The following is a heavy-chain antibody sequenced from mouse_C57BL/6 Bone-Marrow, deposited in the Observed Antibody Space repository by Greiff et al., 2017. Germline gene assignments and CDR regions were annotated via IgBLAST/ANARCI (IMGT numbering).Heavy chain of an antibody. CDR3: ARGHYDVYAMDY. D-gene: IGHD2-4*01. CDR1: GYSFPSYG. V-gene: IGHV1-81*01. CDR2: IYPRSGNT. Sequence: QIQLQQSGAELARPGASVKLSCKASGYSFPSYGISWVKQRTGQGLEWIGEIYPRSGNTSYTETFKGTATLPVEKSSSAEYMELRSLTSEDSAVYFCARGHYDVYAMDYWGQGTSVTVAS. J-gene: IGHJ4*01.